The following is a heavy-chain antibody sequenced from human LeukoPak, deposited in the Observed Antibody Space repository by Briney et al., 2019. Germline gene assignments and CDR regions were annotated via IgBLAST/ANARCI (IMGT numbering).Heavy chain of an antibody. D-gene: IGHD2-15*01. CDR2: ITSSGNTI. J-gene: IGHJ4*02. CDR3: AKRVVVAATTYYFDY. Sequence: GGSLRLSCAASGFTFSDSYMSWIRQAPGKGLEWVSYITSSGNTISYADSVKGRFTISRDNSKNTLYLQMNSLRAEDTAVYYCAKRVVVAATTYYFDYWGQGTLVTVSS. V-gene: IGHV3-11*01. CDR1: GFTFSDSY.